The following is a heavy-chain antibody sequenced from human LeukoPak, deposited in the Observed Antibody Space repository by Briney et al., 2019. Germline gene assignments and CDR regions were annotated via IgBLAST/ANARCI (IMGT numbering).Heavy chain of an antibody. CDR3: ARETPHYYDGSGYYPGYFDS. V-gene: IGHV4-61*01. CDR2: MYYSGST. J-gene: IGHJ4*02. D-gene: IGHD3-22*01. Sequence: PSETLSLTCIVSGGSVSSGSYYWSWIRQPPGKGLEWIGNMYYSGSTKYNPSLKSRVTISVDTSKNQFSLKLGSVIAADTAVYYCARETPHYYDGSGYYPGYFDSWGQGTLVTVSS. CDR1: GGSVSSGSYY.